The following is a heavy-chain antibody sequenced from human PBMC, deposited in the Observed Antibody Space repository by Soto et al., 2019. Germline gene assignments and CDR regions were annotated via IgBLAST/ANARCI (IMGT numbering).Heavy chain of an antibody. D-gene: IGHD4-17*01. CDR2: IYHSGST. Sequence: SETLSLTCAVSGGSISSSNWWSWVRQPPGKGLEWIGEIYHSGSTNYNPSLKSRVTISVDKSKNQFSLKLSSVTAADTAVYYCARDRAYGDYLNYFDYWGQGTLVTVSS. J-gene: IGHJ4*02. CDR1: GGSISSSNW. V-gene: IGHV4-4*02. CDR3: ARDRAYGDYLNYFDY.